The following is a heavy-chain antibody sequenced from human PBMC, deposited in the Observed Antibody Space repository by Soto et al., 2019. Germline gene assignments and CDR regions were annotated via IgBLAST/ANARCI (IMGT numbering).Heavy chain of an antibody. CDR1: GFNFNYHG. J-gene: IGHJ6*02. CDR3: TRDAQQLANYGMDV. Sequence: QVRLVESGGNVVQPGRSLRLSCATSGFNFNYHGMHWVRQAPGKGLEWVAHLWAGGNYVYYAYSVKGRFTISSDQSTNTLYLQMNSLGAEDTAVYYCTRDAQQLANYGMDVWGQGTTVTVSS. D-gene: IGHD6-13*01. V-gene: IGHV3-33*01. CDR2: LWAGGNYV.